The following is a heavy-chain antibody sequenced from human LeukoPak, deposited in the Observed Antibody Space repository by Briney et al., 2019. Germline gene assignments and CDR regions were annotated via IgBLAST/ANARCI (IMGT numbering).Heavy chain of an antibody. Sequence: GGSLRLSCAASGFTFSSYDMHWVRQAPGKGLEWVAVISYDGSNKYYADSVKGRFTISRDNSKNTLYLQMNNLRAEDTAVFYCATDEGYYDSSRFDYWGQGTLVTVSS. CDR3: ATDEGYYDSSRFDY. CDR2: ISYDGSNK. J-gene: IGHJ4*02. V-gene: IGHV3-30*03. CDR1: GFTFSSYD. D-gene: IGHD3-22*01.